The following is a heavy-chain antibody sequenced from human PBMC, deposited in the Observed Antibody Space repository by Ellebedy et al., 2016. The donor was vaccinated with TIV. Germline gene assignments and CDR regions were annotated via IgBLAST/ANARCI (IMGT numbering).Heavy chain of an antibody. CDR2: IRNRANSYTT. J-gene: IGHJ4*02. CDR3: ARTNYYGLDY. D-gene: IGHD4-17*01. Sequence: GESLKISCAASGFTFSDFYMDWVRQAPGKGLEWVGRIRNRANSYTTDYAASVKGRFTVSRDDSKNSLYLQMNSLKTEDTAMYYCARTNYYGLDYWGQGILVTVSS. V-gene: IGHV3-72*01. CDR1: GFTFSDFY.